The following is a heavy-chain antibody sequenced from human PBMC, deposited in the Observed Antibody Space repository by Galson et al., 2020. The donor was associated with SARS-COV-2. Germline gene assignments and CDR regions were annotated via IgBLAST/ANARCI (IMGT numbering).Heavy chain of an antibody. Sequence: SETLSLTCTVSGGSISLYYWTWIRQPPGKGLEWIGYIYYSGTINYNPSLKSRVTMSIDTSKKQFSLNLRSVTAADTAVYYCARAVRVCGGDCYDQYLQDWGQGTLVSVSS. J-gene: IGHJ1*01. CDR2: IYYSGTI. V-gene: IGHV4-59*01. D-gene: IGHD2-21*02. CDR3: ARAVRVCGGDCYDQYLQD. CDR1: GGSISLYY.